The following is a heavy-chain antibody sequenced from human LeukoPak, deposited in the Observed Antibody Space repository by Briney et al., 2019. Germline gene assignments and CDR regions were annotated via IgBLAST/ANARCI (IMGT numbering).Heavy chain of an antibody. J-gene: IGHJ4*02. Sequence: SVKVSCKASGGTFSSYAISWVRQAPGQGLEWMGGIIPMFGTANYAQKFQGRVTITTDESTSTAYMELSSLGSEDTAMYYCARVFARSGEISGSYYYYWGQGTLVTVSS. D-gene: IGHD1-26*01. CDR1: GGTFSSYA. CDR2: IIPMFGTA. CDR3: ARVFARSGEISGSYYYY. V-gene: IGHV1-69*05.